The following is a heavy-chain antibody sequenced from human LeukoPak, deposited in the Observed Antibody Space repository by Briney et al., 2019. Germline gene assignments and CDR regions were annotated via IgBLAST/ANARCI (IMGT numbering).Heavy chain of an antibody. D-gene: IGHD2-2*02. V-gene: IGHV4-59*01. CDR1: GGXITTYY. Sequence: SETLSLTCTVSGGXITTYYWSWIRQPPGKGLKWIGYIYHSGSTNYNPSLKSRVTISVDTSKNQFSLKLTSVTAADTAVYYCARLYTTTFYFDYWGQGTLVTVSS. J-gene: IGHJ4*02. CDR3: ARLYTTTFYFDY. CDR2: IYHSGST.